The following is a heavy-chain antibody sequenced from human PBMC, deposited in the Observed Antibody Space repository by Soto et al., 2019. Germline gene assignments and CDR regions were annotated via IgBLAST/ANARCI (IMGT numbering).Heavy chain of an antibody. CDR2: ISGSGGST. D-gene: IGHD6-6*01. V-gene: IGHV3-23*01. CDR3: AKGTIAAPGSYYGMDV. Sequence: GVSLRLSCAASGFTFSSYAMSWVRQAPGKGLEWVSAISGSGGSTYYADSVKGRFTISRDNSKNTLYLQMNSLRAEDTAVYYCAKGTIAAPGSYYGMDVWGQGTTVTVSS. CDR1: GFTFSSYA. J-gene: IGHJ6*02.